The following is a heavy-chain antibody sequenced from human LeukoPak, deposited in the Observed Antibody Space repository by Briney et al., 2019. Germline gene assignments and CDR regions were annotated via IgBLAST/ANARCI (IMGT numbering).Heavy chain of an antibody. J-gene: IGHJ4*02. CDR2: IFHSGRT. CDR1: GASISSSNW. D-gene: IGHD1-26*01. CDR3: AYSTYWSYDY. Sequence: SETLSLTCTVSGASISSSNWWAWVRQPPGKGLEWIGEIFHSGRTNYNPSLKSRVTISVDKSKNHFSLNLTSVTAADTAMYYCAYSTYWSYDYWGQGTLVTVSS. V-gene: IGHV4-4*02.